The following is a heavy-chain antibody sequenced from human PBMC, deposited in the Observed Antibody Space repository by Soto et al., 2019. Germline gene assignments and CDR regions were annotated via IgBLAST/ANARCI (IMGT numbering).Heavy chain of an antibody. CDR1: GYSFTSYW. D-gene: IGHD3-22*01. J-gene: IGHJ6*02. V-gene: IGHV5-51*01. Sequence: GESLKISCKGSGYSFTSYWIGWVRQMPGKGLEWMGIIYPGDSDTRYSPSFQGQVTISADKSISTAYLQWSSLKASDTAMYYCAVAMIARGYYYGMDVWGQGTTVTVSS. CDR3: AVAMIARGYYYGMDV. CDR2: IYPGDSDT.